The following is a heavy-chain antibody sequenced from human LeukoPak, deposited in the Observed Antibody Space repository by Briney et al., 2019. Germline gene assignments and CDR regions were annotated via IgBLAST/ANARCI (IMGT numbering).Heavy chain of an antibody. Sequence: GGSLRLSCSASGFTFSNYAMHWVRQAPGKGHEYVSAISSNEGRRYCADALKGRFPISRDNSKNTLYLQMSSLRAEDTAVYYCVKDYDSSGYYSSCDYWGQGPLVTVSS. CDR1: GFTFSNYA. CDR2: ISSNEGRR. D-gene: IGHD3-22*01. V-gene: IGHV3-64D*09. CDR3: VKDYDSSGYYSSCDY. J-gene: IGHJ4*02.